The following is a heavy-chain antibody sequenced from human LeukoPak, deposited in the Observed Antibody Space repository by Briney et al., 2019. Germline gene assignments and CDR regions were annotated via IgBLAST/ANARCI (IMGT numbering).Heavy chain of an antibody. CDR3: ARDRDTAMVL. CDR1: RCTFTSCY. J-gene: IGHJ4*02. D-gene: IGHD5-18*01. V-gene: IGHV1-46*01. CDR2: INPSGGST. Sequence: ASVKVSCKASRCTFTSCYMHWVRQAPGQGLEWMGIINPSGGSTSYAQKFQGRVTMTRDTSTSTVYMELSSLRSEDTAVYYCARDRDTAMVLWGQGTLVTVSS.